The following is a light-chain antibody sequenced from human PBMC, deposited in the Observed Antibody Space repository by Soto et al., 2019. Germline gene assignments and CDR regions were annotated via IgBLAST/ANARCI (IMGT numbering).Light chain of an antibody. Sequence: QSAVTQPASVSGSPGQSITISCTGTSSDVGGYNYVSWYQQHPGKAPKLMIYEVSNRPSGVSNRFSGSKSGNTASLTISGLQAEDEADYYCSSYTSSSTPVVFGGGTKVTVL. CDR3: SSYTSSSTPVV. CDR2: EVS. CDR1: SSDVGGYNY. J-gene: IGLJ2*01. V-gene: IGLV2-14*01.